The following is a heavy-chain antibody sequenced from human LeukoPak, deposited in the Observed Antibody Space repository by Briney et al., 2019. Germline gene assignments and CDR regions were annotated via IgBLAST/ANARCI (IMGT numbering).Heavy chain of an antibody. J-gene: IGHJ5*02. V-gene: IGHV4-39*07. Sequence: SETLSLTCIVSGGSISSSIYYWGWIRQPPGKGLEWIGSIYYSGSTYYNPSLKSRVTISVDTSKNQFSLKLSSVTAADTAVYYCARDRPSIAAAATGWFDPWGQGTLVTVSS. CDR3: ARDRPSIAAAATGWFDP. D-gene: IGHD6-13*01. CDR1: GGSISSSIYY. CDR2: IYYSGST.